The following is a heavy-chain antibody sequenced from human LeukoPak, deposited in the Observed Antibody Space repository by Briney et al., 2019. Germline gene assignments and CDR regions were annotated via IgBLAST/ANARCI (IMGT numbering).Heavy chain of an antibody. Sequence: GRSLRLSCAASGFTFSSYAMHWVRQAPGKGLEWVAVISYDGSNKYYADSVKGRFTISRDNSKNTLHLQMNSLRAEDTAVYYCANLNYCSSTSCLEGIDYWGQGTLVTVSS. D-gene: IGHD2-2*01. V-gene: IGHV3-30-3*01. J-gene: IGHJ4*02. CDR3: ANLNYCSSTSCLEGIDY. CDR1: GFTFSSYA. CDR2: ISYDGSNK.